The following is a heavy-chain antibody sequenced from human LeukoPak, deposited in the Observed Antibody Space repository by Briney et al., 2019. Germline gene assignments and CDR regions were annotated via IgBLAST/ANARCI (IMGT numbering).Heavy chain of an antibody. CDR3: AAPGASGFVGNFWSGPLDF. Sequence: ASVKVSCRASGYTFTSHYMHWVRQAPGQGLEWMGVINPSAGTTTYPQKFQGRVTMNRDTSTSTVYMGLSSLKSEDTAVYYCAAPGASGFVGNFWSGPLDFGGEGTLVTVSS. CDR1: GYTFTSHY. CDR2: INPSAGTT. J-gene: IGHJ4*02. D-gene: IGHD3-3*01. V-gene: IGHV1-46*01.